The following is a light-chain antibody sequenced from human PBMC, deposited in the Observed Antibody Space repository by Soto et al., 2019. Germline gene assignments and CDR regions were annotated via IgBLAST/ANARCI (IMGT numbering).Light chain of an antibody. CDR1: RSVSHF. Sequence: IVLTQSPATLSLSPGERATLSCRASRSVSHFLPWYQQKPGQAPRLLIYEASNRATGIPARFSGSGSGTDFTLTISSLEPEDFAVYYCQQRSNWPTFGQGTKVEIK. J-gene: IGKJ1*01. V-gene: IGKV3-11*01. CDR3: QQRSNWPT. CDR2: EAS.